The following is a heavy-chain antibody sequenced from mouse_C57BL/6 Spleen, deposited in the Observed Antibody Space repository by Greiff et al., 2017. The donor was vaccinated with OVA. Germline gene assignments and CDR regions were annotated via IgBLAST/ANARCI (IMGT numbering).Heavy chain of an antibody. CDR2: IYPRSGNT. Sequence: VQLQQSGAELARPGASVKLSCKASGYTFTSYGISWVKQRTGQGLEWIGEIYPRSGNTYYNEKFKGKATLTADKSSSTAYMELRSLTSEDSAVYFCAREGREAQAFYAMDYWGQGTSVTVSS. CDR1: GYTFTSYG. CDR3: AREGREAQAFYAMDY. V-gene: IGHV1-81*01. D-gene: IGHD3-2*02. J-gene: IGHJ4*01.